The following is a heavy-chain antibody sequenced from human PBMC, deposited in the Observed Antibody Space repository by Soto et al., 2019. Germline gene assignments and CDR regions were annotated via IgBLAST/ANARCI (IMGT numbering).Heavy chain of an antibody. V-gene: IGHV1-18*01. D-gene: IGHD5-12*01. CDR2: ISAYNGNT. CDR3: ARDRSNGYDYSAFDI. CDR1: GYTFTSYG. J-gene: IGHJ3*02. Sequence: ASVKVSCKASGYTFTSYGISWGRQAPGQGLEWMGWISAYNGNTNYAQKLQGRVTMTTDTSTSTAYMELRSLRSDDTAVYYCARDRSNGYDYSAFDIWGQGTMVTVSS.